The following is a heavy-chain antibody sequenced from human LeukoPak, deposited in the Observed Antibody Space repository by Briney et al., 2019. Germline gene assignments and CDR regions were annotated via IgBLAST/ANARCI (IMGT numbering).Heavy chain of an antibody. J-gene: IGHJ4*02. CDR2: ISNNHKYI. V-gene: IGHV3-21*01. D-gene: IGHD4-17*01. CDR1: GFTFNSYA. CDR3: ARVGGAYGALDY. Sequence: GGSLRLSCDASGFTFNSYAMNWVRQAPGKGLEWVSYISNNHKYIYYGDSVKGRFTVSRDNAKKSLSLQMTRLRVDDTAVYYCARVGGAYGALDYWGQGILVTVSS.